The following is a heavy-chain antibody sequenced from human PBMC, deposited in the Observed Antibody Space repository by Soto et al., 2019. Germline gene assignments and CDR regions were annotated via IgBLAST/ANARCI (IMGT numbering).Heavy chain of an antibody. V-gene: IGHV1-69*13. J-gene: IGHJ6*02. CDR3: AVVEMATIYYYYGMDV. Sequence: VASVKVSCKASGGTFSSYAISWVRQAPGQGLEWMGGIIPIFGTANYAQKFQGRVTITADESTSTAYMELSSLRSEDTAVYYCAVVEMATIYYYYGMDVWGQGTTVTVSS. CDR2: IIPIFGTA. CDR1: GGTFSSYA. D-gene: IGHD5-12*01.